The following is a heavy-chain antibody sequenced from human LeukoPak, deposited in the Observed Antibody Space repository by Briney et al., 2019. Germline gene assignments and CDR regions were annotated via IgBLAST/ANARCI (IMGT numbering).Heavy chain of an antibody. CDR2: IRSKANSYAT. CDR1: GFTFSGSA. J-gene: IGHJ4*02. Sequence: GGSLRLSCAASGFTFSGSAMHWVHQASGKGLEWVGRIRSKANSYATAYAASVKGRFTISRDDSKNTAYLQMNSLKTEDTAVYYCTSLVGATPYWGQGTLVTVSS. CDR3: TSLVGATPY. D-gene: IGHD1-26*01. V-gene: IGHV3-73*01.